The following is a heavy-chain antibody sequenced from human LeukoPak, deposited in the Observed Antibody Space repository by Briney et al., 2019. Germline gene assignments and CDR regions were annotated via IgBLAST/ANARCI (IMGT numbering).Heavy chain of an antibody. Sequence: KPSETLSLTCTVSGGSISSSSYHWGWIRQPPGKGLEWIGSIYYSGSTYYNPSLKSRVTISIDTSKNQFSLKLSSVTAADTAVYYCATSYCGGDCYSRLTHRSGGDAFDIWGQGTMVTVSS. CDR1: GGSISSSSYH. D-gene: IGHD2-21*02. J-gene: IGHJ3*02. CDR3: ATSYCGGDCYSRLTHRSGGDAFDI. CDR2: IYYSGST. V-gene: IGHV4-39*01.